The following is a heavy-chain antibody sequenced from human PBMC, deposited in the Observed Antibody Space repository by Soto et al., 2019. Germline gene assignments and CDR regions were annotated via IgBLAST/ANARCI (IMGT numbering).Heavy chain of an antibody. D-gene: IGHD3-3*01. CDR1: GGSISSYY. CDR3: ARSSYDFWSGYGIDY. CDR2: IYYSGST. Sequence: ASETLSLTSTVSGGSISSYYWSWIRQPPGKGLEWIGYIYYSGSTNYNPSLKSRVTISVDTSKHQFSLKLSSVTAADTAVYYCARSSYDFWSGYGIDYWGQGTLVTVSS. V-gene: IGHV4-59*08. J-gene: IGHJ4*02.